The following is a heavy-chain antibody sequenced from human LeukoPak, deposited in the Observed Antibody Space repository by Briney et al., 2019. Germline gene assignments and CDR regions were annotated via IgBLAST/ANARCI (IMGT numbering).Heavy chain of an antibody. CDR2: MYSSGST. Sequence: SETLSHTCTVSGGSISSSSYYWGWIRQPPGKGLEWIGSMYSSGSTYYNPSLKSRVTISVDTSKNQFSLKLSSVTAADTAVYYCARQYRFLTTNWFDPWGQGTLVTVSS. J-gene: IGHJ5*02. CDR1: GGSISSSSYY. V-gene: IGHV4-39*01. D-gene: IGHD3-22*01. CDR3: ARQYRFLTTNWFDP.